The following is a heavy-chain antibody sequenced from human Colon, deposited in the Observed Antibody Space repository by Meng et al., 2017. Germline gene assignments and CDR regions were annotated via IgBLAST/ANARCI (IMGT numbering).Heavy chain of an antibody. CDR2: IYWDDDA. V-gene: IGHV2-5*02. CDR1: GFPLNTDGVA. CDR3: AHGVVASATLGAWFDS. J-gene: IGHJ5*01. Sequence: QITLKEFGPTLVKPTQTLTLTCSFSGFPLNTDGVAVGWIRQPPGKAPEWLALIYWDDDARYSPSLKNRLSITQDAAKNQVVLTMTNMESVDTATYFCAHGVVASATLGAWFDSWGQGTLVTVSS. D-gene: IGHD2-15*01.